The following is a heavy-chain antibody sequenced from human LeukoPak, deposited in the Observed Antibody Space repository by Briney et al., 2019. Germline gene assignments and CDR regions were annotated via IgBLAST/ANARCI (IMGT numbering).Heavy chain of an antibody. CDR2: IYYSGTT. J-gene: IGHJ6*03. CDR3: ARSYCSNGSCYRYYYYMDV. Sequence: PSETLSLTCTVSGGSISSYYWSWIRQPPGKGLEWIGYIYYSGTTNYSPSLKSRVTISVDRSNNQFSLRLSSVTAADTAVYYCARSYCSNGSCYRYYYYMDVWGKGTTVTVSS. D-gene: IGHD2-15*01. V-gene: IGHV4-59*08. CDR1: GGSISSYY.